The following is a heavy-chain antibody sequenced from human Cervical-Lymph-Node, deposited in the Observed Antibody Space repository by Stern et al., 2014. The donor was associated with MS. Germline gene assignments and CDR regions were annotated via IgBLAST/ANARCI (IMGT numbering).Heavy chain of an antibody. V-gene: IGHV1-69*01. Sequence: VQLVQSGAEVQKPGSSVQVSCRASGGTFRSSDISWVRQAPGPGLEWMGGIIPIIGTANYAQKYQGRVTITADESTSTAYMELSSLRSEDTAIYYCALGGFGHYFEYWGQGTLVTVSS. CDR2: IIPIIGTA. D-gene: IGHD3-10*01. CDR3: ALGGFGHYFEY. J-gene: IGHJ4*02. CDR1: GGTFRSSD.